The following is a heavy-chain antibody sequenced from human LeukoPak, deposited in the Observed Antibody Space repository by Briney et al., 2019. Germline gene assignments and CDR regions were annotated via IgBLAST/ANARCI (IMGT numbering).Heavy chain of an antibody. CDR1: GYTFTGYA. Sequence: ASVKVSCKASGYTFTGYAIIWVRQAPGQGLEWLGWISAFKGSTKYPQMFQGRVTVTTDTSTSTAYLERRSLRSDNTAYYCWAGADGGGYYVAYWYWGQGTLVTVSS. D-gene: IGHD3-22*01. V-gene: IGHV1-18*01. CDR2: ISAFKGST. J-gene: IGHJ4*02. CDR3: AGADGGGYYVAYWY.